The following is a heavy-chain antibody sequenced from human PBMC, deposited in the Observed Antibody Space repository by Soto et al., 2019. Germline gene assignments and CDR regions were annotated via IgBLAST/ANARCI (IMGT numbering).Heavy chain of an antibody. CDR1: GGSISSGTYH. D-gene: IGHD3-22*01. CDR2: IYYSGST. V-gene: IGHV4-31*03. CDR3: AREMNYYDTSGDSYFDY. J-gene: IGHJ4*02. Sequence: QVQLQESGPGLVKPSQTLSLTCTVSGGSISSGTYHWSWIRHHPGKGLEWIGYIYYSGSTYYNPSLKSRLTISVETSKNQFSLRLSSVAAADTAVYYCAREMNYYDTSGDSYFDYWGQGTLVTVSS.